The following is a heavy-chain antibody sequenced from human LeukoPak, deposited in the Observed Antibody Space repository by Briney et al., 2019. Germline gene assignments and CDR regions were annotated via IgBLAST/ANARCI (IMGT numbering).Heavy chain of an antibody. CDR1: GITLSNYG. J-gene: IGHJ4*02. CDR3: ASGLYGGVFDN. V-gene: IGHV3-23*01. D-gene: IGHD4/OR15-4a*01. Sequence: GGSLRLSCAVSGITLSNYGMTWVRQAPGKGLEWVAGISDTGKKTNYADSVKGRFTISRDNPQNTLYLQMNSLRAEDTAVYYCASGLYGGVFDNWGQGTLVTVSS. CDR2: ISDTGKKT.